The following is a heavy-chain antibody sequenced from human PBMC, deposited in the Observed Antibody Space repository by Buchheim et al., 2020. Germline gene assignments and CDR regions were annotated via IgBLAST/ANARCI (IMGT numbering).Heavy chain of an antibody. CDR2: IYYSGST. J-gene: IGHJ4*02. CDR3: ARSYSSGWTLETFDY. V-gene: IGHV4-59*01. Sequence: QVQLQESGPGLVKPSETLSLTCTVSGGSISSYYWSWIRQPPGKGLEWIGYIYYSGSTNYNPSLKSRVTISVDTSKNQFSLELSSVTAADTAVYYCARSYSSGWTLETFDYWGQGTL. CDR1: GGSISSYY. D-gene: IGHD6-19*01.